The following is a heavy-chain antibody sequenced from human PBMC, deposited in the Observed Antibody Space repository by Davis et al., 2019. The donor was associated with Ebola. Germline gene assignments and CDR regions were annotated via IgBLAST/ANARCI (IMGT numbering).Heavy chain of an antibody. CDR1: GFTFSSYG. CDR2: IWYDGSNK. D-gene: IGHD3-22*01. J-gene: IGHJ6*02. V-gene: IGHV3-33*01. Sequence: WGSLRLSCAASGFTFSSYGMHWVRQAPGKGLEWVAVIWYDGSNKYYADSVKGRFTISRDNSKNTLYLQMNSLRAEDTAVYYCARDFYYDSSGYYYGPYYYYGMDVWGQGTTVTVSS. CDR3: ARDFYYDSSGYYYGPYYYYGMDV.